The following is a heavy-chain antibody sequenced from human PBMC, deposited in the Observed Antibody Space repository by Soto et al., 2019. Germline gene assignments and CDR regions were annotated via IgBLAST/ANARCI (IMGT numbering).Heavy chain of an antibody. CDR3: ARGGGSTFNWFDP. CDR1: GGSISSFNYF. J-gene: IGHJ5*02. Sequence: QLQLQESGPGLVKPSETLSLTCTVSGGSISSFNYFWGWIRQPPGKGLEWIGSLYYSGNTYYNPSLQSRVTISVDTSKKQCTLTLRSVTAADTAVYYCARGGGSTFNWFDPWSQGTLVTVSP. V-gene: IGHV4-39*01. D-gene: IGHD2-15*01. CDR2: LYYSGNT.